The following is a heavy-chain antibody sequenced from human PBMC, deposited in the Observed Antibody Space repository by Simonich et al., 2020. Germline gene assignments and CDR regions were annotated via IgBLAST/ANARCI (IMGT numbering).Heavy chain of an antibody. CDR2: INHSGST. Sequence: QVQLQQWGAGLLKPSETLSLTCAVYGGSFSGYYWSWLPQPPGKGLEWIGEINHSGSTNYNPSLKSRVTISGDTSKNHFSLKLSSVTAADTAVYYCARPLGIVWAFDIWGQGTMVTVSS. CDR3: ARPLGIVWAFDI. J-gene: IGHJ3*02. D-gene: IGHD3-16*01. V-gene: IGHV4-34*01. CDR1: GGSFSGYY.